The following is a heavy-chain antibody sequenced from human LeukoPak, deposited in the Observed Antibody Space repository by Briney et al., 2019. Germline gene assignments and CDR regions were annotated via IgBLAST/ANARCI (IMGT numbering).Heavy chain of an antibody. V-gene: IGHV4-59*01. CDR3: AREYCGITTCHFAS. D-gene: IGHD2-2*01. J-gene: IGHJ4*02. Sequence: NPSETLSLTCSVSGGSISGFYWSWIRQPPGKGLEWIGYIYYSWSTDYNPSLKSRVTMSLETSKNQFSLKLSSVTAADTAVYYCAREYCGITTCHFASWGQGTLVTAS. CDR2: IYYSWST. CDR1: GGSISGFY.